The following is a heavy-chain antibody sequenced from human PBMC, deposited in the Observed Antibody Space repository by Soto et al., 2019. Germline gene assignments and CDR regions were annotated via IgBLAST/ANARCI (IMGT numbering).Heavy chain of an antibody. CDR1: GGSVSNKTYY. J-gene: IGHJ4*02. CDR2: VYYSSTT. Sequence: PSETLSLTCSVSGGSVSNKTYYWSWIRQPPGKRLEWIGYVYYSSTTNYNPSLKSRITISVNLSKNQFSLRLSSVTTAATALYYCARTTAVPNTLRSRYFFDYWGQGTLVTVSS. D-gene: IGHD4-17*01. CDR3: ARTTAVPNTLRSRYFFDY. V-gene: IGHV4-61*01.